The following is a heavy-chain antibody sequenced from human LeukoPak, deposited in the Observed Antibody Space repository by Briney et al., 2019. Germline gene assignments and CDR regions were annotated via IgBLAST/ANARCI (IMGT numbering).Heavy chain of an antibody. CDR3: AKDLGPRGVGATPQY. J-gene: IGHJ4*02. CDR1: GFPCDDYG. Sequence: GGSLRLSCAASGFPCDDYGMLWVRQAPGKGLEWVSFISWHGETTYYSDSVKGRFTISRDSSKNSLSLQMNSLRTEDTGFYCCAKDLGPRGVGATPQYWGQGTVVIVSS. V-gene: IGHV3-43D*03. D-gene: IGHD1-26*01. CDR2: ISWHGETT.